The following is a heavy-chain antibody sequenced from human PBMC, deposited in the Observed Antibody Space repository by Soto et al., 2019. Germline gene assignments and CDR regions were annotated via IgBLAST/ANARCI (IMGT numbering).Heavy chain of an antibody. CDR2: MNPDSGNT. J-gene: IGHJ3*02. D-gene: IGHD3-16*02. CDR1: GYTFTSYD. V-gene: IGHV1-8*01. Sequence: ASVKVSCKASGYTFTSYDINWVRQATGQGLEWMGWMNPDSGNTGYAQKFQGRVTMTRNTSISTAYMGLSSLRSEDTAVYYCARYEPRITCGGVIVDAFDSWGQGTMVTLSS. CDR3: ARYEPRITCGGVIVDAFDS.